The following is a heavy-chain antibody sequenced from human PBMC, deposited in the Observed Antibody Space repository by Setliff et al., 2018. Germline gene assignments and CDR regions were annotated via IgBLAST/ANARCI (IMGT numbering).Heavy chain of an antibody. CDR1: GFTFSTHA. Sequence: PGGSLRLSCGASGFTFSTHAMHWVRQAPGKGLEWMAMIWSDGNNQFYPGSVKGRFTVSRDNSKNTLYLQMNSLRPEDTAIYYCGALSGLRGFTYGIVNFWGQGTLVTVSS. D-gene: IGHD5-18*01. CDR3: GALSGLRGFTYGIVNF. CDR2: IWSDGNNQ. V-gene: IGHV3-30*02. J-gene: IGHJ4*02.